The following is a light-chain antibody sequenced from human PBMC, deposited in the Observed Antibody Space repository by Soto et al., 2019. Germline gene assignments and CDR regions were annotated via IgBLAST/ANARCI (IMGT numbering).Light chain of an antibody. V-gene: IGKV4-1*01. J-gene: IGKJ1*01. CDR2: WAS. CDR3: QQYYSTPWT. Sequence: DIVMTHSPDSLSVCLGERATINCNASQMFLYSSNNKNYLAWYQQKPGQPPKLLIYWASTRESGVPDRFSGGGSGTDFTLTISSLQAEDVAVYYCQQYYSTPWTFGQGTKVDI. CDR1: QMFLYSSNNKNY.